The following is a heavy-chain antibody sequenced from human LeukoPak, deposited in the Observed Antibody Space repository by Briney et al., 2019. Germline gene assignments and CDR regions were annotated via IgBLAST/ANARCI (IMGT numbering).Heavy chain of an antibody. V-gene: IGHV1-18*01. D-gene: IGHD3-3*01. CDR2: ISAYNGNT. J-gene: IGHJ3*02. CDR3: ARDRVYDFSSGYYKEDAFDI. Sequence: ASVKFSCKASGYTFTSYGISWVRQAPGQGLEWMGWISAYNGNTNYAQKLEVRVTITTHTCTSTAHWELGSLRSDDTAGYYCARDRVYDFSSGYYKEDAFDIWGQGTMVTVSS. CDR1: GYTFTSYG.